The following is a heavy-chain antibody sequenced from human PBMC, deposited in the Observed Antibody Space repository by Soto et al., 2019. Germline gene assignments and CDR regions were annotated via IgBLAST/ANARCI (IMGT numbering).Heavy chain of an antibody. J-gene: IGHJ4*02. Sequence: QVQLVESGGGVVQPGRSLRLSCAASGFTFSSYAMHWVRQAPGKGLEWVAVISYDGSNKYYADSVKGRFTISRDNSKNTLYLQMNSLRAEDTAVYYCATLGGSYRHFDYWGQGTLVTVSS. CDR1: GFTFSSYA. V-gene: IGHV3-30-3*01. D-gene: IGHD1-26*01. CDR2: ISYDGSNK. CDR3: ATLGGSYRHFDY.